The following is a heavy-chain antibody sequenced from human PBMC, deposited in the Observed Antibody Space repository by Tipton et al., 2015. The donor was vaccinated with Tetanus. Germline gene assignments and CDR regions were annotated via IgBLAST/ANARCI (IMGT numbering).Heavy chain of an antibody. CDR2: IYYSGST. Sequence: GLVKPSQTLSLTCTDSGGSISSGDYYWSWIRQPPGKGLEWIGYIYYSGSTYYNPSLKSRVTISVDTSKNQFSLKLSSVTAADTAVYYCARGASTSWPNYYYYGMDVWGQGTTVTVSS. CDR1: GGSISSGDYY. V-gene: IGHV4-30-4*01. CDR3: ARGASTSWPNYYYYGMDV. D-gene: IGHD2-2*01. J-gene: IGHJ6*02.